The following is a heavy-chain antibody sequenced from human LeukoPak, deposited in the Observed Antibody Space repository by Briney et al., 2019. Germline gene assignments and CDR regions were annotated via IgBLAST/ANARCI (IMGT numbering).Heavy chain of an antibody. CDR2: MNPNSGNT. J-gene: IGHJ6*02. CDR1: GYTFTSYD. V-gene: IGHV1-8*01. CDR3: ARGGYSSSWYGPRGMDV. Sequence: EASVKVSCKASGYTFTSYDISWVRQATGQGLEWMGWMNPNSGNTGYAQKFQGRVTMTRNTSISTAYMELSSLRSEDTAVYYCARGGYSSSWYGPRGMDVWGQGTTVTVSS. D-gene: IGHD6-13*01.